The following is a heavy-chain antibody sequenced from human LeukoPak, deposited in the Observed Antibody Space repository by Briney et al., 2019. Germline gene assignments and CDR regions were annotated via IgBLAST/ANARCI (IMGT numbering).Heavy chain of an antibody. CDR3: VRGTQPNQNNWFDP. D-gene: IGHD1-14*01. J-gene: IGHJ5*02. Sequence: GGSLRLSCAASGFTFGSYSMTWVRQAPGKGLEWVSLIDSNSNFMNYADSVKGRFTISRDNARNSLYLQMNSLRAEDTALYYCVRGTQPNQNNWFDPWGQGTLVTVSS. V-gene: IGHV3-21*01. CDR2: IDSNSNFM. CDR1: GFTFGSYS.